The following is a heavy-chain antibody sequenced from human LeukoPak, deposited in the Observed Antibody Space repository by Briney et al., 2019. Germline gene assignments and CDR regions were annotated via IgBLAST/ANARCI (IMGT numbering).Heavy chain of an antibody. Sequence: GASVKVSCKASGYTFTSYAMHWVRQAPGQRLEWMGWINAGNGNTKYSQKFQGRVTITRDTSASTAYMELSSLRSEHTAVYYCARDLSGIAARDWGQGTLVTVSS. CDR2: INAGNGNT. CDR3: ARDLSGIAARD. D-gene: IGHD6-13*01. V-gene: IGHV1-3*01. CDR1: GYTFTSYA. J-gene: IGHJ4*02.